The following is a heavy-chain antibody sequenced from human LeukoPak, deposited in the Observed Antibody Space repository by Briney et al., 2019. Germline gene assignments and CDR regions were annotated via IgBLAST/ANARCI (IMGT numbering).Heavy chain of an antibody. CDR2: IYYGGST. D-gene: IGHD1-26*01. J-gene: IGHJ4*02. CDR3: ARLYSGSYYERDY. Sequence: SETLSLTCTVSGDSISSDIYSWGWIRQPPGKGLEWIGTIYYGGSTYYNPSLKSGATTSVDTSKNQFSLRLSSVTAADTAVYYCARLYSGSYYERDYWGQGTLVTVSS. CDR1: GDSISSDIYS. V-gene: IGHV4-39*01.